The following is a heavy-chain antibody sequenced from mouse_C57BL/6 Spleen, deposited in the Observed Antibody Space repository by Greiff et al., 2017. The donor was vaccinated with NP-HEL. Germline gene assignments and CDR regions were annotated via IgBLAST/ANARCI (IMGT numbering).Heavy chain of an antibody. CDR1: GFTFSDYY. J-gene: IGHJ3*01. Sequence: DVMLVESEGGLVQPGSSMKLSCTASGFTFSDYYMAWVRQVPEKGLEWVANINYDGSSTYYLDSLKSRFIISRDNAKNILYLQMSSLKSEDTATYYCARGGGNYDYDVFAYWGQGTLVTVSA. V-gene: IGHV5-16*01. CDR2: INYDGSST. CDR3: ARGGGNYDYDVFAY. D-gene: IGHD2-4*01.